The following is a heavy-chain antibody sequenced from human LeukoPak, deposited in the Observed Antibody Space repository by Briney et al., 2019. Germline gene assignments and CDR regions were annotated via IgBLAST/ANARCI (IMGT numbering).Heavy chain of an antibody. J-gene: IGHJ5*02. D-gene: IGHD3-10*01. CDR1: GGTFSSYA. CDR3: ARSRVYGSGGNWFDP. V-gene: IGHV1-69*13. Sequence: SVTVSCKASGGTFSSYAISWVRQAPGQGLEWMGGIIPIFGTANYAQKFQGRVTITADESTSTAYMELSSLRSEDTAVYYCARSRVYGSGGNWFDPWGQGTLVTVSS. CDR2: IIPIFGTA.